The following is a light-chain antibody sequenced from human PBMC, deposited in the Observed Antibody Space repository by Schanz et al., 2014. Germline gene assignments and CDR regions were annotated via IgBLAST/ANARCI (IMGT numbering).Light chain of an antibody. J-gene: IGLJ3*02. CDR2: DVS. V-gene: IGLV2-8*01. Sequence: QSALTQPPSASGSPGQSVTISCTGTSSDVGGYNYVSWYQQLPGKAPKLMIYDVSNRPSGVSNRFSGSKSGNTASLTISGLQAEDEADYYCSSYAGDNTLRFGGGTKLTVL. CDR1: SSDVGGYNY. CDR3: SSYAGDNTLR.